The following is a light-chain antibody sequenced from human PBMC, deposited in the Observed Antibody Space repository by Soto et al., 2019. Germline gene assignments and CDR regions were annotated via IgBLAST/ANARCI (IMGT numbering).Light chain of an antibody. J-gene: IGKJ1*01. CDR3: QHYSRPPRT. CDR1: QSVRSDY. V-gene: IGKV3-20*01. Sequence: EFMLTKSPGTLSLSPGERATLSCRASQSVRSDYLAWYQQKPGQAPRLHIYGASTRATGIPDRFTGSGSGTDFTLTISRLEPEDLAVYCCQHYSRPPRTFGPGTKVDIK. CDR2: GAS.